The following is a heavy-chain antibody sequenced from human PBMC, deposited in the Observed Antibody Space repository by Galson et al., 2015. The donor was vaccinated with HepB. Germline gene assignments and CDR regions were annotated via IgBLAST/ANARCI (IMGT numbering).Heavy chain of an antibody. D-gene: IGHD5-18*01. CDR2: TNPNSGNT. Sequence: SVKDSCKASGYTFTSYDINWVRQAPGQGREWMVWTNPNSGNTGYEQNFQSRVTMTRDTSISKAYMELSSLRSEDTAVYYCARWDSYVFYYWGQGTLFAVSS. CDR3: ARWDSYVFYY. V-gene: IGHV1-8*01. CDR1: GYTFTSYD. J-gene: IGHJ4*02.